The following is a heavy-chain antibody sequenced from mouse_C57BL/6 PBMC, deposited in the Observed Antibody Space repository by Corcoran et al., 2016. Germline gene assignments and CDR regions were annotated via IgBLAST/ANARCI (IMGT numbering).Heavy chain of an antibody. CDR1: GYIFTDYN. J-gene: IGHJ4*01. D-gene: IGHD1-1*01. CDR3: ARTPFITTVVGRAMDY. Sequence: EVQLQQSGPELVKPGASVKIPCKASGYIFTDYNMDWVKQSHGKSLEWIGDINPNNGGTIYNQKFKGKATLTVDKSSSTAYMELRSLTSEDTAVYYCARTPFITTVVGRAMDYWGQGTSVTVSS. V-gene: IGHV1-18*01. CDR2: INPNNGGT.